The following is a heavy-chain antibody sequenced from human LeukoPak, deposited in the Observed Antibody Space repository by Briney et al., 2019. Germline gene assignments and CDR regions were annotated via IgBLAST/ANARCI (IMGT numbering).Heavy chain of an antibody. D-gene: IGHD1-26*01. Sequence: SETLSLTCAVYGGSFSGYYWSWIRQPPGKGLEWIGYIYYSGSTNYNPSLKSRVTISVDTSKNQFSLKLSSVTAADTAVYYCAREVPSYSGSYYPYYYYYMDVWGKGTTVTVSS. CDR1: GGSFSGYY. J-gene: IGHJ6*03. CDR3: AREVPSYSGSYYPYYYYYMDV. CDR2: IYYSGST. V-gene: IGHV4-59*01.